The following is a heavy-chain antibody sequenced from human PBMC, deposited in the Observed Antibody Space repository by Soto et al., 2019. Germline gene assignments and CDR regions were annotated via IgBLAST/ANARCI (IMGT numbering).Heavy chain of an antibody. V-gene: IGHV5-51*01. J-gene: IGHJ3*02. CDR2: IYPGDSDT. Sequence: WVRQMPGKGLEWMGIIYPGDSDTRYSPSFQGQVTISADKSIGTAYLQWSSLKASDTAMYYCASRVYFDAFDMWGQGTVVTVSS. D-gene: IGHD2-8*01. CDR3: ASRVYFDAFDM.